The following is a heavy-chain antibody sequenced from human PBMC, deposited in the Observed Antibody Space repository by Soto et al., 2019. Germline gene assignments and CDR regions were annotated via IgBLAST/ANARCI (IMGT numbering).Heavy chain of an antibody. J-gene: IGHJ4*02. V-gene: IGHV1-69*01. CDR3: ARDRYYDFWSGYYSGHYFDY. CDR1: GGTFSSYA. D-gene: IGHD3-3*01. CDR2: IIPIFGTA. Sequence: QVQLVQSGAEVKKPGSSVKVSCKASGGTFSSYAISWVRQAPGQGLEWMGGIIPIFGTANYAQKFQGRVTITADESTSTAYMELSSLRSEDTAVYYCARDRYYDFWSGYYSGHYFDYWGQGPLVTVSS.